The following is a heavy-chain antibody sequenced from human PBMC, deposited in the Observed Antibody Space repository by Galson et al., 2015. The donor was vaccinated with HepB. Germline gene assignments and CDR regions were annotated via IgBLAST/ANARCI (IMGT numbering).Heavy chain of an antibody. D-gene: IGHD6-6*01. CDR1: GFTFSSYG. V-gene: IGHV3-30*18. CDR3: AKEGVSSSSFPGSFDY. Sequence: SLRLSCAASGFTFSSYGMHWVRQAPGKGLEWVAVISYDGSNKYYADSVKGRFTISRDNSKNTLYLQMNSLRAEDTAVYYCAKEGVSSSSFPGSFDYWGQGTLVTVSS. J-gene: IGHJ4*02. CDR2: ISYDGSNK.